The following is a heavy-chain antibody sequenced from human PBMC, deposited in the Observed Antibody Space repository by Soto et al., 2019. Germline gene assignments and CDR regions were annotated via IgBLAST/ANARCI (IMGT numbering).Heavy chain of an antibody. J-gene: IGHJ6*02. D-gene: IGHD3-22*01. V-gene: IGHV3-23*01. CDR3: ARGDSGGSGSPASHYFSGLDV. CDR1: GFTFSTYA. CDR2: LSTSGDIT. Sequence: EVQLLESGGRLVQPGGSLRLSCAASGFTFSTYAMSWVRQAPGTGLEWVSSLSTSGDITYYTDSVKGRFTISRDNSKNALLLQMSSLRAEATALYYCARGDSGGSGSPASHYFSGLDVWGQGTTVTVSS.